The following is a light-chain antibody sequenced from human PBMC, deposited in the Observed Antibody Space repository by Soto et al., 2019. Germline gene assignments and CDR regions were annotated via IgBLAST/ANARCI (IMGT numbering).Light chain of an antibody. Sequence: IQMTQSPLFLSASVGDRVTITCQASHDITNYLNWYQQKPGKAPKLLIYDASDLETGVPSRFSGSGSGTDFTFTINSLQPEDIATYYCQQYDNLPLTFGGGTKVDI. J-gene: IGKJ4*01. CDR2: DAS. CDR3: QQYDNLPLT. CDR1: HDITNY. V-gene: IGKV1-33*01.